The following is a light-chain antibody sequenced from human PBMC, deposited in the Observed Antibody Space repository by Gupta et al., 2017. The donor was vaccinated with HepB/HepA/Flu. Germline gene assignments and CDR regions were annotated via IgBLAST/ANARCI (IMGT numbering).Light chain of an antibody. CDR1: QSISDN. V-gene: IGKV3-15*01. CDR2: RSS. CDR3: QEFYNWPMCS. Sequence: EIVLTQSPALLSLSPGERATLSCRASQSISDNLVWYRQKPGQAPRLIISRSSIRASGIPVRFSGSGSGTEXTLTISXLQSGDSGIYYCQEFYNWPMCSFGXGTRLEIK. J-gene: IGKJ2*04.